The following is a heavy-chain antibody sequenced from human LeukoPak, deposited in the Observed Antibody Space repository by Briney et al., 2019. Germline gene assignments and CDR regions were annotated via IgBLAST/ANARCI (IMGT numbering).Heavy chain of an antibody. Sequence: GWSLTLSCAASGLKVSSYEMQWVRRAPGKGLEWVSYISSSGSTIYYADSVKGRFTISRDNAKHSLYLQMNSLRAEDRAVYYFPEEPLAYHASSFDYWGQGTLVTASS. V-gene: IGHV3-48*03. D-gene: IGHD3-22*01. CDR2: ISSSGSTI. CDR1: GLKVSSYE. CDR3: PEEPLAYHASSFDY. J-gene: IGHJ4*02.